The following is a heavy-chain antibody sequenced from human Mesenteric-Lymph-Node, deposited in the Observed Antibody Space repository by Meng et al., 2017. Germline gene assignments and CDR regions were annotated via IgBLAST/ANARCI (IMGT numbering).Heavy chain of an antibody. CDR3: ATSPGWFDV. CDR1: GFTFSSYS. CDR2: ISSSSSYI. V-gene: IGHV3-21*01. J-gene: IGHJ5*02. Sequence: GESLKISCAASGFTFSSYSMNWVRQAPGKGLEWVSSISSSSSYIYYADSVKGRFTISRDNAKNSLYLQMSSLRAEDTAVYYCATSPGWFDVWGQGTLVTGSS.